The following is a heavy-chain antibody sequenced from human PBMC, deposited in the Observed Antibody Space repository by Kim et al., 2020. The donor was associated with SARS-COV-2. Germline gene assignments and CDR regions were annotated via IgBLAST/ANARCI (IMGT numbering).Heavy chain of an antibody. CDR2: IYYSGST. CDR1: GGSISSYY. CDR3: ARAVYGSGNDAFDI. V-gene: IGHV4-59*13. J-gene: IGHJ3*02. Sequence: SETLSLTCTVSGGSISSYYWSWIRQPPGKGLEWIGYIYYSGSTNYNPSLKSRVTISVDTSKNQFSLKLSSVTAADTAVYYCARAVYGSGNDAFDIWGQGTMVTVSS. D-gene: IGHD3-10*01.